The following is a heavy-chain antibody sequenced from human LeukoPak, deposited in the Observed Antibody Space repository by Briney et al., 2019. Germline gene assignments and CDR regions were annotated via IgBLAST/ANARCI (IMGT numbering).Heavy chain of an antibody. CDR1: GGSISTYY. Sequence: PSETLSLTCSVSGGSISTYYWSWIRHPAGKGLELIGRISSSGSTNHNPSLKSRLTMSIDTSKNQFSLNLTSLTAADTAVYYCARSDSGTYYTGLFDFWGQGTLVTVSS. CDR3: ARSDSGTYYTGLFDF. V-gene: IGHV4-4*07. D-gene: IGHD3-10*01. J-gene: IGHJ4*02. CDR2: ISSSGST.